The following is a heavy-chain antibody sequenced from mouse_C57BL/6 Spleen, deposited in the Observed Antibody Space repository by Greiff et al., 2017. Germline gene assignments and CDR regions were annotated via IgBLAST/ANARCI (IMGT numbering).Heavy chain of an antibody. Sequence: EVKLVESGGGLVKPGGSLKLSCAASGFTFSSYTLSWVRQTPEKRLEWVATISGGGGNTYYPDSVKGRFTISRDNAKNTLYLQMSSLRSEDTALYYCARHVDYAGRWFAYWGQGTLVTVSA. D-gene: IGHD2-4*01. CDR1: GFTFSSYT. V-gene: IGHV5-9*01. CDR2: ISGGGGNT. CDR3: ARHVDYAGRWFAY. J-gene: IGHJ3*01.